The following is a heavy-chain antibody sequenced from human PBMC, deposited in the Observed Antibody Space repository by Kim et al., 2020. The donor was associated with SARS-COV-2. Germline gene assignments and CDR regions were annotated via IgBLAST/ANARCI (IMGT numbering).Heavy chain of an antibody. Sequence: GGSLRLSCASSGFTFSTSAMSWVRQAPGKGLEWVSEIGKNGETVHYSDFVKGRFTISRDNSKSTLYLQMKSLGAEDTALYYCAKMGTIGWGHFDRWGHGALVTVSS. CDR3: AKMGTIGWGHFDR. CDR2: IGKNGETV. CDR1: GFTFSTSA. V-gene: IGHV3-23*01. D-gene: IGHD6-19*01. J-gene: IGHJ5*02.